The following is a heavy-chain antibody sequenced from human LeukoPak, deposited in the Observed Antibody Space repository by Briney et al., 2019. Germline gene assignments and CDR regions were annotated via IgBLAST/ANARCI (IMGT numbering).Heavy chain of an antibody. J-gene: IGHJ4*02. Sequence: ASVKVSCKASGYTFTSYYMHWVRQAPGQGLEWMGIINPSGGSTSYAQKFQGRVTMTRDTSTSTVYTELSSLRSEDTAVYYCARDRERWLQLGYFDYWGQGTLVTVSS. CDR2: INPSGGST. D-gene: IGHD5-24*01. V-gene: IGHV1-46*01. CDR3: ARDRERWLQLGYFDY. CDR1: GYTFTSYY.